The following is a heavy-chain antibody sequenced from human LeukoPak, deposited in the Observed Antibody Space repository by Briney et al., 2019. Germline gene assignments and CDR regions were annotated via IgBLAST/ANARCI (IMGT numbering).Heavy chain of an antibody. CDR2: INHSGST. V-gene: IGHV4-34*01. Sequence: SETLSLTCAVYGGSFSGYYWSWIRQPPGKGLEWIGEINHSGSTNYNPSLKSRVTISVDTSKNQFSLKLSSVTAVDTAVYYCARSASGSYFDYWGQGTLVTVSS. CDR3: ARSASGSYFDY. CDR1: GGSFSGYY. J-gene: IGHJ4*02. D-gene: IGHD1-26*01.